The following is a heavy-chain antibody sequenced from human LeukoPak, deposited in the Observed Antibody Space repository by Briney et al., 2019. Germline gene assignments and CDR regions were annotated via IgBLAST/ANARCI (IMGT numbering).Heavy chain of an antibody. J-gene: IGHJ4*02. Sequence: GGSLRLSCAASGFTFSSYWMSWVRQAPGKGLEWVANIKQDGSEKYYVDSVKGRFTISRDNAKNSLYLLMNSLRAEDTAVYYCARALSGGYYGSGSYIYFDYWGQGTLVTVSS. CDR2: IKQDGSEK. V-gene: IGHV3-7*03. CDR3: ARALSGGYYGSGSYIYFDY. D-gene: IGHD3-10*01. CDR1: GFTFSSYW.